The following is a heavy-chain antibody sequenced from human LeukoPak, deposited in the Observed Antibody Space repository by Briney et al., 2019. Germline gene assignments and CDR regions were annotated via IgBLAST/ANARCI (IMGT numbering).Heavy chain of an antibody. D-gene: IGHD3-22*01. V-gene: IGHV4-30-4*08. CDR3: ARGVWWLSPYYYYMDV. J-gene: IGHJ6*03. CDR1: GGSISSGDYY. CDR2: IYYSGST. Sequence: SETLSLTCTVSGGSISSGDYYWSWIRRPPGKGLEWIGYIYYSGSTYYNPSLKSRVTISVDTSKNQFSLKLSSVTAADTAVYYCARGVWWLSPYYYYMDVWGKGTTVTVSS.